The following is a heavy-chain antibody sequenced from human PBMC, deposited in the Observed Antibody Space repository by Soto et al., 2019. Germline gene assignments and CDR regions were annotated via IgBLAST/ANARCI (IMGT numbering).Heavy chain of an antibody. CDR1: GFTFSSYA. Sequence: GGSLRLSCAASGFTFSSYAMHWVRQAPGKGLEWVAVISYDGSNKYYADSVKGRFTISRDNSKNTLYLQMNSLRAEDTAVYYCERSVGSTGDYWGQGTLVTVSS. D-gene: IGHD2-2*03. CDR2: ISYDGSNK. V-gene: IGHV3-30-3*01. CDR3: ERSVGSTGDY. J-gene: IGHJ4*02.